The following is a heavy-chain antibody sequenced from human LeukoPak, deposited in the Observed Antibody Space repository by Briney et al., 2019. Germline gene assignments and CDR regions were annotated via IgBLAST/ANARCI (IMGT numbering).Heavy chain of an antibody. Sequence: PGGSLRLSCAASGLSVSGAWMSWVRQAPGKGLEWVGRIKSKTAGGTTDYVASVKGRFTISRDDSKNTLYLQMNSLSTEDTAVYYCTGPPDWGQGTLVTVSS. CDR2: IKSKTAGGTT. J-gene: IGHJ4*02. CDR1: GLSVSGAW. V-gene: IGHV3-15*01. CDR3: TGPPD.